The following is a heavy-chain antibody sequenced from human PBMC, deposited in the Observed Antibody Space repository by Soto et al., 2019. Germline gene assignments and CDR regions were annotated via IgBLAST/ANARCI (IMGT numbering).Heavy chain of an antibody. Sequence: EVQLVESGGGLVQPGGSLRLSCAASGFTFSSYWMSWVRQAPGKGLEWVANIKQDGSEKYYVDSVKGRFTIPRDNAKNSLYLQMNSLRAEDTAVYYCARDIVVVPGGSYGMDVWGQGTTVTVSS. CDR2: IKQDGSEK. J-gene: IGHJ6*02. V-gene: IGHV3-7*05. D-gene: IGHD2-2*01. CDR1: GFTFSSYW. CDR3: ARDIVVVPGGSYGMDV.